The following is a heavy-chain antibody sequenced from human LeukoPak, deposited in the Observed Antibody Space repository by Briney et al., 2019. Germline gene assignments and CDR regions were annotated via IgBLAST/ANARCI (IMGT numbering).Heavy chain of an antibody. J-gene: IGHJ4*02. V-gene: IGHV3-7*03. D-gene: IGHD3-22*01. Sequence: PGGSLRLSCAASKFTFSSYWMSWVRQAPGKGLEWVANIKQDGSVQFYMDSLKGRFSVSRDNAKNTLYLQMNSLRAEDTAVYYCAKVGRDYYDSSGYYCNYWGQGALVTVSS. CDR2: IKQDGSVQ. CDR1: KFTFSSYW. CDR3: AKVGRDYYDSSGYYCNY.